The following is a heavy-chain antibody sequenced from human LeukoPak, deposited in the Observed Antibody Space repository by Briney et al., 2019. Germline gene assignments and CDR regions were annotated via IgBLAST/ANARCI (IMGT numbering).Heavy chain of an antibody. Sequence: SVKVSCKASGGSFRGHGISWVRQAPGQGPQWVGGITPVFHTTNYAQEFQGRVTLIIDESTSMAYMELSSLRSDDTAVYFCARARSTVLNDAYDIWGQGTMVTVSS. CDR2: ITPVFHTT. V-gene: IGHV1-69*05. CDR3: ARARSTVLNDAYDI. CDR1: GGSFRGHG. J-gene: IGHJ3*02. D-gene: IGHD2-2*01.